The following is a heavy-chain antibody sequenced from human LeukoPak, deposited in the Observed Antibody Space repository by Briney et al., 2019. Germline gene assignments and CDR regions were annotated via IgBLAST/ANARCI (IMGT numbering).Heavy chain of an antibody. Sequence: SETLSLTCAVYGGSFSDYYWNWIRQPPGKGLEWIGEIHHRGTTNYNPSLKSRLIISVDTSNNQFSLNLSSVTAADTAVYYCARGPFRADLGRSAWSSWFDPWGQGALVTVSS. CDR2: IHHRGTT. D-gene: IGHD6-19*01. CDR1: GGSFSDYY. CDR3: ARGPFRADLGRSAWSSWFDP. J-gene: IGHJ5*02. V-gene: IGHV4-34*01.